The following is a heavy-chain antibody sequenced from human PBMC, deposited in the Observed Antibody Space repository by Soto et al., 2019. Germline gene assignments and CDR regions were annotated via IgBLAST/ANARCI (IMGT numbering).Heavy chain of an antibody. D-gene: IGHD1-1*01. Sequence: QVQLQQWGAGLLKPSETLSLTCAVYGGFVSSGSYYWSWIRQPPGKGLAWIGEMSHSGGTHFNPPLKRRVTISVDTSKNQFSLKMSSVTAADTALYYCARVERGTATTVVDAFDIWGPGTMVTVSS. J-gene: IGHJ3*02. CDR2: MSHSGGT. V-gene: IGHV4-34*01. CDR3: ARVERGTATTVVDAFDI. CDR1: GGFVSSGSYY.